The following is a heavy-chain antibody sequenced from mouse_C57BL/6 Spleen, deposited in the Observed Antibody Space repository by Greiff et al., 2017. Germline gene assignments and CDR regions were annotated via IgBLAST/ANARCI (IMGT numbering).Heavy chain of an antibody. Sequence: VQLQESGPELVKPGASVKISCKASGYAFSSSWMNWVKQRPGKGLEWIGRIYPGDGDTNYNGKFKGKATLTADKSSSTAYMQLSSLTSEDSAVYFCAGYKGAMDYWGQGTSVTVSS. J-gene: IGHJ4*01. CDR2: IYPGDGDT. D-gene: IGHD2-2*01. CDR3: AGYKGAMDY. CDR1: GYAFSSSW. V-gene: IGHV1-82*01.